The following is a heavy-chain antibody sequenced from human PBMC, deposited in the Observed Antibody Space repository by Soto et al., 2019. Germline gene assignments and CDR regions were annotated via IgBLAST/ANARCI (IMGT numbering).Heavy chain of an antibody. CDR2: ISSDSSYI. J-gene: IGHJ5*02. Sequence: VGSLRLSCAASGFTFSSYSMNWVRQAPGKGLEWVSSISSDSSYIYYADSVKGRFTISRDNAKKSPYLQMNSLRVEDTAVYFCARVRDYGSGSSYPWGQGTLVTVSS. D-gene: IGHD3-10*01. CDR1: GFTFSSYS. CDR3: ARVRDYGSGSSYP. V-gene: IGHV3-21*01.